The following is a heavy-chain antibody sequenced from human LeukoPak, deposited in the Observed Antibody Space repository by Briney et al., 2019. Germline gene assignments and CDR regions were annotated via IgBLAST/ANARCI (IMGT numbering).Heavy chain of an antibody. CDR1: GYTFTSYA. CDR2: INANTGNP. CDR3: ARVRSTYYSDY. Sequence: ASVKVSCTTSGYTFTSYAMNWVRQAPGQGLEWMGWINANTGNPTYAQGFTGRFVFSLDTSVSTAYLQISSLKAEDTAVYYCARVRSTYYSDYWGQGTLVAVSS. V-gene: IGHV7-4-1*02. J-gene: IGHJ4*02. D-gene: IGHD2/OR15-2a*01.